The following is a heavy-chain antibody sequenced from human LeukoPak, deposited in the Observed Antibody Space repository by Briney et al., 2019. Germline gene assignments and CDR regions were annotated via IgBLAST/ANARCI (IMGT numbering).Heavy chain of an antibody. J-gene: IGHJ4*02. CDR1: GGSISSYY. CDR2: IYVGGST. V-gene: IGHV4-4*07. CDR3: AGGTHYSGSAPIYFDY. D-gene: IGHD1-26*01. Sequence: SETLSLTCTVSGGSISSYYWSWIRQPAGKGLEWIGRIYVGGSTNYNPSLKSRVTMSVDTSKNQFSLKLTSVTAADTAVYYCAGGTHYSGSAPIYFDYWGQGTLVTVSS.